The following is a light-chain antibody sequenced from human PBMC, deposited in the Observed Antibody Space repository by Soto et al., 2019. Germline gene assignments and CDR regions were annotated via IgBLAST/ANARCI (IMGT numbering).Light chain of an antibody. CDR1: SSDVGGYNF. J-gene: IGLJ1*01. Sequence: QSVLTQPASLSGSPGQSIAISCTGTSSDVGGYNFVSWYQQHPHKAPNLMISDVSNRPSGVSNRFSGSKSGNTASLTISGLHAEDEDDYYCSSYTSSSTYVFGTGTKLTVL. CDR2: DVS. V-gene: IGLV2-14*01. CDR3: SSYTSSSTYV.